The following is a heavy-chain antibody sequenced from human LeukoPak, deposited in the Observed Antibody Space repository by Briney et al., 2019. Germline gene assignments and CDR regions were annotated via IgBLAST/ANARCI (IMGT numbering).Heavy chain of an antibody. J-gene: IGHJ6*03. CDR2: INHSGST. V-gene: IGHV4-34*01. CDR1: GGSFSGYY. Sequence: KPSETLSLTCAVYGGSFSGYYWSWIRQPPGKGLEWIGEINHSGSTNYNPSLESRVTISVDTSKNQFSLKLSSVTAADTAVYYCAREGWELRTYYYYMDVWGKGTTVTVSS. CDR3: AREGWELRTYYYYMDV. D-gene: IGHD1-26*01.